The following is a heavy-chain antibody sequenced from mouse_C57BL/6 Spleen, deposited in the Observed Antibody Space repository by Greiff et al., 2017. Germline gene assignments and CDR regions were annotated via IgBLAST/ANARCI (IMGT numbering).Heavy chain of an antibody. CDR1: GYSFTDYN. CDR2: INPNYGTT. D-gene: IGHD2-5*01. J-gene: IGHJ1*03. Sequence: VQLKESGPELVKPGASVKISCKASGYSFTDYNMNWVKQSNGKSLEWIGVINPNYGTTSYNQKFKGKATLTVDQSSSTAYMQLNSLTSEDSAVYYCARRAYYSNDWYFDVWGTGTTVTVSS. V-gene: IGHV1-39*01. CDR3: ARRAYYSNDWYFDV.